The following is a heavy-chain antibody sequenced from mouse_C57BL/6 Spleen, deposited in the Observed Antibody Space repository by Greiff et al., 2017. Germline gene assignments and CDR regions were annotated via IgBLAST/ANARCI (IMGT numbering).Heavy chain of an antibody. J-gene: IGHJ3*01. CDR3: TRDYYGSSYWFAY. V-gene: IGHV5-9-1*02. CDR2: ISSGGDYI. D-gene: IGHD1-1*01. Sequence: EVKLVESGEGLVKPGGSLTLSCAASGFTFSSYAMSWVRQTPEKRLAWVAYISSGGDYIYYADTVKGRFTISRDNARNTLYLQMSSLKSEDTAMYYCTRDYYGSSYWFAYWGQGTLVTVSA. CDR1: GFTFSSYA.